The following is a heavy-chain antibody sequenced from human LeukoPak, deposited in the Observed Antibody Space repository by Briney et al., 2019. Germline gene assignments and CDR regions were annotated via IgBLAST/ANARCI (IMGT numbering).Heavy chain of an antibody. D-gene: IGHD3-3*01. CDR2: IYYSGST. V-gene: IGHV4-30-4*01. Sequence: TLSLTCTVSGGSISSGDYYWSWIRQPPGKGLEWIGYIYYSGSTYYNPSLKSRVTISVDRSKNQFSLKLSSVTAADTAVYYCARGVSGGVFDYWGQGTLVTVSS. CDR3: ARGVSGGVFDY. CDR1: GGSISSGDYY. J-gene: IGHJ4*02.